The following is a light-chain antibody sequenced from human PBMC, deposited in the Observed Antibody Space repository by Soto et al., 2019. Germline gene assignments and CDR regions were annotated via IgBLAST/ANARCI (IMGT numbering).Light chain of an antibody. CDR1: QSVSNNY. CDR2: GAS. J-gene: IGKJ5*01. CDR3: QQYHHSPIT. Sequence: IVMTQSPATLSVSPGGRATLSCRASQSVSNNYLAWYQQKPGQAPRLLIYGASNRATGIPDRFSGSGSGTDFTLTISRLEPEDFAVYYCQQYHHSPITFGQGTRLETK. V-gene: IGKV3-20*01.